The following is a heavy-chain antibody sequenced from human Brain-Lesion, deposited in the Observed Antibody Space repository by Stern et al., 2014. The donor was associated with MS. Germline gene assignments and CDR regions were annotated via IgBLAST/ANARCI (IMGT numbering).Heavy chain of an antibody. Sequence: EVQLVESGAEVKKPGESLKISCKGSGYSFTSYWIGWVRQMPGKGLEWMGFIFPGDFDPRYSPSFQGQFTISVDKSITPAYLQWRSLKASDTAIYYCARDWYPFDYWGQGTLVTVSS. V-gene: IGHV5-51*01. CDR1: GYSFTSYW. J-gene: IGHJ4*02. CDR3: ARDWYPFDY. D-gene: IGHD6-13*01. CDR2: IFPGDFDP.